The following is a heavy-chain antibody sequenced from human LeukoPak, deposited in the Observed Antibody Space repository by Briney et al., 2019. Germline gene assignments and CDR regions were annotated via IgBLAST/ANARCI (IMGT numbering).Heavy chain of an antibody. D-gene: IGHD5-18*01. CDR1: GGSLSSYY. J-gene: IGHJ4*02. CDR2: INHSGST. V-gene: IGHV4-34*01. Sequence: KPSETLSLTCAVYGGSLSSYYWSWIRQSPGKGLEWIGKINHSGSTNYNPSLKSRVTISVDTSKNQFSLKLTSVTAADTAVYYCARGRYTYGNAFDYWGQGTLVTVSS. CDR3: ARGRYTYGNAFDY.